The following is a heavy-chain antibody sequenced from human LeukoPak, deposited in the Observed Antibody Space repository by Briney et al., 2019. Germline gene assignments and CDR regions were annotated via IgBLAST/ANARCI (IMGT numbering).Heavy chain of an antibody. CDR2: INAGNGNT. CDR1: GYTFTSNA. D-gene: IGHD1-26*01. CDR3: ARAAIVGATTFDY. J-gene: IGHJ4*02. V-gene: IGHV1-3*01. Sequence: ASVKVSCKASGYTFTSNAMHWVRQAPGQRLEWMGWINAGNGNTKYSQKFQGRVTITRDTSASTAYMELSSLRSEDTAVYYCARAAIVGATTFDYWGQGTLVTVSS.